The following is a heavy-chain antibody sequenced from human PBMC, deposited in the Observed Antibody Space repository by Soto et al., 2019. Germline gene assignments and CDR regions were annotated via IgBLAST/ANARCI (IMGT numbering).Heavy chain of an antibody. J-gene: IGHJ4*02. CDR2: ISYDGSNK. V-gene: IGHV3-30-3*01. Sequence: QVQLVESGGGVVQPGRSLRLSCAPSGFTFSSYAMHWVRQAPGKGLEWVAVISYDGSNKYYADSVKGRFTISRDNSKNTLYLQMNSLRAEDTAVYYCARDGAARFDYWGQGTLVTVSS. D-gene: IGHD6-6*01. CDR1: GFTFSSYA. CDR3: ARDGAARFDY.